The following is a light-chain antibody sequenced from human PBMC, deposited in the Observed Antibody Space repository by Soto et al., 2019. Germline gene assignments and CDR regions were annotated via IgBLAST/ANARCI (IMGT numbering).Light chain of an antibody. CDR3: KQSRSFPLT. CDR2: AAY. J-gene: IGKJ4*01. Sequence: DIQMTQYPSSLSASVGDRFTITCLASQDLDRWLAWYQQKPGEAPKVLIFAAYSLQSGLPSRFSGGGSGTDFSLTISSLQPEDFATYYCKQSRSFPLTVGGVTKVEIK. CDR1: QDLDRW. V-gene: IGKV1-12*01.